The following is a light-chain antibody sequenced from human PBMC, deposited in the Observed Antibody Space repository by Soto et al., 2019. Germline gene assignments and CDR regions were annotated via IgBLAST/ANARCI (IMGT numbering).Light chain of an antibody. CDR3: QQGSNWPRT. J-gene: IGKJ5*01. CDR1: QSLVYSDGNTS. V-gene: IGKV2-30*01. Sequence: VVMTPSPLSLLVTLGQPASISCRSIQSLVYSDGNTSLIWIEQRPAQSPRRPIYRVSNRDSGVPSRFSGSGSGTDFTLKISRVEAEDVGVYYCQQGSNWPRTFGQGTRLEIK. CDR2: RVS.